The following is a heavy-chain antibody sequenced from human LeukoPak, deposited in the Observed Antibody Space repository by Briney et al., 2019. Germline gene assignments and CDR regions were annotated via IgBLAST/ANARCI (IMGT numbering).Heavy chain of an antibody. CDR2: ITNTGGHT. D-gene: IGHD3-9*01. J-gene: IGHJ5*02. CDR1: GFTFTAYS. Sequence: PGGSLRLSCAASGFTFTAYSMNWVRQAPQKGLEWVSSITNTGGHTFYLDSVKGRFTISRDNAKNSLYLQMNSLRAEDTAVYYCAREGVTEGGYEISTWGQGTLVTVSS. V-gene: IGHV3-21*06. CDR3: AREGVTEGGYEIST.